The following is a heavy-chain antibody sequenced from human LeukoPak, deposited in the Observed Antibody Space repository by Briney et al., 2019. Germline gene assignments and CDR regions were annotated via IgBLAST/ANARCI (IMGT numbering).Heavy chain of an antibody. Sequence: PSETLSLTCAVYGGSFSGYYWSWIRQPPGKGLEWIGEINHSGSTNYNPSLKSRVTISVDTSKNQFSLKLSSVTAADTAVYYCARGWGDDSSGYHVYYFDYWGQRTLVTVSS. J-gene: IGHJ4*02. V-gene: IGHV4-34*01. CDR1: GGSFSGYY. CDR3: ARGWGDDSSGYHVYYFDY. CDR2: INHSGST. D-gene: IGHD3-22*01.